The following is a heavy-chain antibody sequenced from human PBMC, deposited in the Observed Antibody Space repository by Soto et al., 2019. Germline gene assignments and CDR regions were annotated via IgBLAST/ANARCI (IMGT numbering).Heavy chain of an antibody. V-gene: IGHV1-69*01. CDR1: GGTFSSYA. CDR3: ARLGAAAPCGLYGMDV. D-gene: IGHD2-2*01. J-gene: IGHJ6*02. Sequence: QVQLVQSGAEVKKPGSSVKVSCKASGGTFSSYAISWVRQAPGQGLEWLGGIIPIFGTANYAQKFQGRVTITADESASTAYRELSSPRSEDTAMYYCARLGAAAPCGLYGMDVWGQGTTVTVS. CDR2: IIPIFGTA.